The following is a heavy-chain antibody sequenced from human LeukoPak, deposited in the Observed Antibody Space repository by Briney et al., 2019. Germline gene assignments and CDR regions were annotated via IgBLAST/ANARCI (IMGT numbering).Heavy chain of an antibody. CDR3: ARGGPYSSDPFDY. CDR2: INSDGSST. CDR1: GFTFSSYW. J-gene: IGHJ4*02. V-gene: IGHV3-74*01. Sequence: GGSLRLSCAASGFTFSSYWMHWVRQVPGKGLVWVPRINSDGSSTSYADSVKGRFTISRDNAKNTLYLQMNNLRAEDTAVYYCARGGPYSSDPFDYWGQGTLVTVSS. D-gene: IGHD6-19*01.